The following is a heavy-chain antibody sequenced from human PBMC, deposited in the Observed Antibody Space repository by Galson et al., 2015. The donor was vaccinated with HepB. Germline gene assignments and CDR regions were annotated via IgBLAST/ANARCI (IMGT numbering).Heavy chain of an antibody. D-gene: IGHD3-3*01. V-gene: IGHV3-30-3*01. CDR2: ISYDGSNK. J-gene: IGHJ6*02. CDR1: GFTFSSYA. CDR3: ARRTDFWSGYGYYYGMDV. Sequence: SLRLSCAASGFTFSSYAMHWVRQAPGKGLEWVAVISYDGSNKYYADSVKGRFTISRDNSKNTLYLQMNSLRAEDTAVYYCARRTDFWSGYGYYYGMDVWGQGTTVTVSS.